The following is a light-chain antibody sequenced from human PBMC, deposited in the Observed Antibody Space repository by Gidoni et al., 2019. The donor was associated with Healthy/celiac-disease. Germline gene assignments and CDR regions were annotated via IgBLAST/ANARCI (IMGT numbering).Light chain of an antibody. J-gene: IGKJ4*01. CDR3: QQRSNWPLT. Sequence: EIVLTQSPATLSLPPGERATLSCRPSQSVSSYLAWYQQKPGQAPRLLIYDASNRANGIPARFSGSEAGTDFTLTINSLEPEDFAVYYCQQRSNWPLTFGGGTKVEIK. V-gene: IGKV3-11*01. CDR1: QSVSSY. CDR2: DAS.